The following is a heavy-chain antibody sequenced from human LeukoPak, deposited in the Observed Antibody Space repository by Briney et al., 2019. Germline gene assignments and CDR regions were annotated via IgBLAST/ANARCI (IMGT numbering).Heavy chain of an antibody. CDR3: ARGGGLDV. J-gene: IGHJ6*02. D-gene: IGHD3-16*01. V-gene: IGHV3-7*03. CDR1: GFTFSSYW. CDR2: INHNGNVN. Sequence: GGSLRLSCAASGFTFSSYWMNWARQAPGKGLEWVAIINHNGNVNYYVDSVKGRFTISRDNAKNSLYLQMSNLRAEDTAVYFCARGGGLDVWGQGATVTVSS.